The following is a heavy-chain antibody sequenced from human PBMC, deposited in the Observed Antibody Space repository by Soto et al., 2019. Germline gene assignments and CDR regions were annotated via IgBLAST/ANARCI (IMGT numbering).Heavy chain of an antibody. CDR3: AKVRTYYYDSGRLYFDY. J-gene: IGHJ4*02. CDR2: ISGSGGST. CDR1: GFTFSSYA. D-gene: IGHD3-22*01. Sequence: GGSLRLSCAASGFTFSSYAMSWVRQAPGKGLEWVSAISGSGGSTYYADSVKGRFTISRDNSKNTLYLQMNSLRAEDTAVYYCAKVRTYYYDSGRLYFDYWGQGALVTVSS. V-gene: IGHV3-23*01.